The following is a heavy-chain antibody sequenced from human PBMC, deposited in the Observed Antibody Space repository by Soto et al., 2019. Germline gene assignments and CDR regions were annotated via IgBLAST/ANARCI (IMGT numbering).Heavy chain of an antibody. V-gene: IGHV4-59*08. Sequence: QVQLQESGPGLVKPSETLSLTCTVSGGSISSYYWSWIRQPPGKGLEWIGYIYYSGSTNYNPSLKSRVTISVDTSKNQSSLKLSSVTVADTAVYYCARHGGNCSGGSCHGYYYYFIDVWGKGTTVTVSS. J-gene: IGHJ6*03. CDR2: IYYSGST. CDR3: ARHGGNCSGGSCHGYYYYFIDV. CDR1: GGSISSYY. D-gene: IGHD2-15*01.